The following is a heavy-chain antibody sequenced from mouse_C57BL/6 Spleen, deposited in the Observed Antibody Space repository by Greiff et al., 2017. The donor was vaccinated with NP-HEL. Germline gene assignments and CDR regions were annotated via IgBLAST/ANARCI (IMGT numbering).Heavy chain of an antibody. J-gene: IGHJ2*01. CDR1: GYSITSGYY. CDR3: AREELNYYGSSFDY. D-gene: IGHD1-1*01. Sequence: EVKLQESGPGLVKPSQSLSLTCSVTGYSITSGYYWNWIRQFPGNKLEWMGYISYDGSNNYNPSLKNRISITRDTSKNQFFLKLNSVTTEDTATYYCAREELNYYGSSFDYWGQGTTLTVSS. CDR2: ISYDGSN. V-gene: IGHV3-6*01.